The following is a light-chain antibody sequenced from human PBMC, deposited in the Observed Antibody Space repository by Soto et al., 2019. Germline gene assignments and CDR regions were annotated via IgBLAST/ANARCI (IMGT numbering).Light chain of an antibody. V-gene: IGKV3-11*01. CDR2: DAS. Sequence: EIVLTQSPATLSLSLGERATLSCRASQSIGSYLAWYQHKLGQPPRLLIYDASNRATGIPVRFSGSGSGTDFTLTISSLEPEDFAVYYCRQYNNWPLTFGGGTKVDIK. J-gene: IGKJ4*01. CDR3: RQYNNWPLT. CDR1: QSIGSY.